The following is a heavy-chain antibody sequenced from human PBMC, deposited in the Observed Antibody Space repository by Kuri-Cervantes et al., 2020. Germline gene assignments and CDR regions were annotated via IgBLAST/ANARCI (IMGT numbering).Heavy chain of an antibody. CDR2: IWYDGSNK. Sequence: GESLKISCAASGFTFSSYAMHWVRQAPGKGLEWVAVIWYDGSNKYYADSVKGRFTISRDNSKNTLYLQMNSLRAEDTAVYYCAKDLEYGSGKWGGQPNWFDPWGQGTLVTVSS. CDR3: AKDLEYGSGKWGGQPNWFDP. D-gene: IGHD3-10*01. CDR1: GFTFSSYA. V-gene: IGHV3-30*02. J-gene: IGHJ5*02.